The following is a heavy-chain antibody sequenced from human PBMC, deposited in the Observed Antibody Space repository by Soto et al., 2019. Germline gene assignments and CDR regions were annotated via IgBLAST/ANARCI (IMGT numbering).Heavy chain of an antibody. CDR2: SAGSGGSEGRT. V-gene: IGHV3-23*01. CDR3: AKGSRETATCCGED. D-gene: IGHD2-21*01. Sequence: PGGSLRLSCVASGFAFRSYAMGWVRQAPGKGLEWVSVSAGSGGSEGRTYYADSVRGRFTISRDNSRSTLYLQMDSLRAEDTAVYFCAKGSRETATCCGEDWGQGTQVTVSS. CDR1: GFAFRSYA. J-gene: IGHJ1*01.